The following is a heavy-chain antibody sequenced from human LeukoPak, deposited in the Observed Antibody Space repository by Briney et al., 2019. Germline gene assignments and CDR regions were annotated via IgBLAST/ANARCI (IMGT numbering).Heavy chain of an antibody. J-gene: IGHJ4*02. CDR3: ARRAVADPHVIDY. D-gene: IGHD6-19*01. CDR2: IYHSGST. CDR1: GGSISSSNW. V-gene: IGHV4-4*02. Sequence: SETLSLTCAVSGGSISSSNWWSWVRQPPGKGLEWIGEIYHSGSTNYNPSLKSRVTISVDTSKNQFSLKLSSVTAADTAVYYCARRAVADPHVIDYWGQGTLVTVSS.